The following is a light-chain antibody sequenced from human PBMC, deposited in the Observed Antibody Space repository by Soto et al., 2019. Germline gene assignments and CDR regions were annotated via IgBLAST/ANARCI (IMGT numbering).Light chain of an antibody. V-gene: IGKV1-5*03. CDR1: QSISSW. J-gene: IGKJ2*01. Sequence: DIQMTQSPSTLSASVGDRVTITCRASQSISSWLAWYQQKPGKAPKLLIYKASSLESGVPSRFSVSGSGTEFTLTISSLQPDDFATYYCQHYNSYTYTFGQGTKLEIK. CDR2: KAS. CDR3: QHYNSYTYT.